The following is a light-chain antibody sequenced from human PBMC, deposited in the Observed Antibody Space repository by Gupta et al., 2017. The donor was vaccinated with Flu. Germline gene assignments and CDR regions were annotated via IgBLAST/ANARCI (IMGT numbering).Light chain of an antibody. CDR2: TAS. CDR3: QQCNSTPGT. Sequence: PSTLSASVGDRVTITCRASQSISSWLTWYQQKPGKAPKLLIYTASSLESGVPSRFSGSGSGTDFTLTISSLQPDDFATYYCQQCNSTPGTFGQGTKVEIK. J-gene: IGKJ1*01. V-gene: IGKV1-5*03. CDR1: QSISSW.